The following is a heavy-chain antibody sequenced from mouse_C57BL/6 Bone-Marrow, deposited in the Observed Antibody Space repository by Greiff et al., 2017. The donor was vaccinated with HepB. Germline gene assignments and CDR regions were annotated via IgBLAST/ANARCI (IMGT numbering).Heavy chain of an antibody. CDR2: IYPRSGNT. V-gene: IGHV1-81*01. J-gene: IGHJ2*01. Sequence: QVQLKQSGAELARPGASVKLSCKASGYTFTSYGISWVKQRTGQGLEWIGEIYPRSGNTYYNEKFKGKAILTADKSSSTAYMELRSLTSEDSEVYFCARDPYYSNTYYFDYWGQGTTLTVSS. CDR1: GYTFTSYG. D-gene: IGHD2-5*01. CDR3: ARDPYYSNTYYFDY.